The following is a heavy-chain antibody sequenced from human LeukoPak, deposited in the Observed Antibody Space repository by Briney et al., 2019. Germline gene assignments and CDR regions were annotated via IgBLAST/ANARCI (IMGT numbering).Heavy chain of an antibody. CDR3: ARSALGINAFDI. CDR1: GGSISSGDYY. CDR2: IYYSGST. Sequence: SETLSLTCTVSGGSISSGDYYWSWIRQPPGTGLEWIGYIYYSGSTYYNPSLKSRVTISVDTSKNQFSLKLSSVTAADTAVYYCARSALGINAFDIWGQGTMVTVSS. D-gene: IGHD1-14*01. J-gene: IGHJ3*02. V-gene: IGHV4-30-4*01.